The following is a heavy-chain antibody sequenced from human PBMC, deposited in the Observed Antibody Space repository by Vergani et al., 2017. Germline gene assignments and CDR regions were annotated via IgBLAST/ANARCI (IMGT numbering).Heavy chain of an antibody. Sequence: QVQLQESGPGLVKPSQTLSLTCTVSGGSISSGSYYWSWIRQPAGKGLEWIGRIYTSGSTNYNPSLKSRVTISVDTSKNQFSLKLSSVTAADTAVYYCARETGNELHRWFDPWGQGTLVTVSS. V-gene: IGHV4-61*02. CDR1: GGSISSGSYY. CDR3: ARETGNELHRWFDP. J-gene: IGHJ5*02. D-gene: IGHD1-26*01. CDR2: IYTSGST.